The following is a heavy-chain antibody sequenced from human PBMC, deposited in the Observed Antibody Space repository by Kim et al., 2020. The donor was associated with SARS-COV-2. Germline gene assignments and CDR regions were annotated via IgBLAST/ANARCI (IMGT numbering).Heavy chain of an antibody. CDR2: IRSKAYGGTT. CDR3: TRAHNIGRWAYCYYYYMDV. CDR1: GFTFGDYA. D-gene: IGHD5-12*01. V-gene: IGHV3-49*04. Sequence: GGSLRLSCTASGFTFGDYAMSWVRQAPGKGLEWVGFIRSKAYGGTTEYAASVKGRFTISRDDSKSIAYLQMNSLKTEDTDVYYCTRAHNIGRWAYCYYYYMDVWGKGTTVTVSS. J-gene: IGHJ6*03.